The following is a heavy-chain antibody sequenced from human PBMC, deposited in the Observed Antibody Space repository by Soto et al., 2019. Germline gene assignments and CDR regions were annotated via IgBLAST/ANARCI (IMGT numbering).Heavy chain of an antibody. V-gene: IGHV1-3*01. J-gene: IGHJ4*02. CDR2: INGGDAHT. D-gene: IGHD3-10*01. Sequence: QVRFVQSGAEVKKPGASVKLSCKASGYTFTSNAIHWVRQAPGQRLEWMGWINGGDAHTQYSQRFQGRVTLSRDTSATTAYMELTSLRSEDTAVSYCSRGFHGSADYWGQGTPVTVSA. CDR1: GYTFTSNA. CDR3: SRGFHGSADY.